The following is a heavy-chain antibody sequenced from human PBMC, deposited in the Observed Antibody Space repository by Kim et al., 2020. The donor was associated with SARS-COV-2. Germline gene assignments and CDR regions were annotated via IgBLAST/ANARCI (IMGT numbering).Heavy chain of an antibody. Sequence: GGSLRLSCAASGFTFSSYSMNWVRQAPGKGLEWVSSISSSSSYIYYADSVKGRFTISRDNAKNSLYLQMNSLRAEDTAVYYCAREGHSSGWYGGYYGMDVWGQGTTVTVSS. CDR2: ISSSSSYI. D-gene: IGHD6-19*01. V-gene: IGHV3-21*01. J-gene: IGHJ6*02. CDR1: GFTFSSYS. CDR3: AREGHSSGWYGGYYGMDV.